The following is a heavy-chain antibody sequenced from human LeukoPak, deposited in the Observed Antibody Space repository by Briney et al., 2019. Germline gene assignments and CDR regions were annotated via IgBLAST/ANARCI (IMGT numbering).Heavy chain of an antibody. J-gene: IGHJ4*02. D-gene: IGHD3-10*01. Sequence: SETLSLTCTVSGDSDSISSSTYSWGWIRQPPGKGLEWIGSIYYSGTTYYNPSLKSRVTISVDTSKNQFSLKLSSVAAADTAVYYCARHDYDSGSFLFDYWGQGTPVTVSS. CDR1: GDSDSISSSTYS. CDR2: IYYSGTT. CDR3: ARHDYDSGSFLFDY. V-gene: IGHV4-39*01.